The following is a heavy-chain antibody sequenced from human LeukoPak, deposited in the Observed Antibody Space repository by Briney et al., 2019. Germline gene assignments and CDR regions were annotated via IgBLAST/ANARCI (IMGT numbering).Heavy chain of an antibody. CDR2: IYYSGAT. Sequence: PSETLSLTCTVSGGSVSSGNYYWSWIRQPPGKGLEWIGHIYYSGATNYNPSLKSRVTISIDTSRHQFSLKLSSVTAADTAVYYCARAGWSYYDFWSGYSPLQFDPWGQGTLVTVSS. CDR3: ARAGWSYYDFWSGYSPLQFDP. D-gene: IGHD3-3*01. V-gene: IGHV4-61*01. J-gene: IGHJ5*02. CDR1: GGSVSSGNYY.